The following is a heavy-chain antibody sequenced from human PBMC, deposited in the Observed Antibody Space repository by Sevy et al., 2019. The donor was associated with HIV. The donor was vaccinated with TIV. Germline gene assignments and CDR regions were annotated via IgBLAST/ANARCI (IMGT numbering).Heavy chain of an antibody. D-gene: IGHD1-26*01. V-gene: IGHV3-21*01. CDR2: ISGLSNYI. Sequence: GGSLRLSCAASGFTFSSYSMNWVRQAPGKGLEWVSFISGLSNYIYYADSVKGRFTISRDNAKNSVYLQMNSLRAEDTAVYYCASDRGVGTSSYGMDVWGQGTTVTVSS. CDR3: ASDRGVGTSSYGMDV. J-gene: IGHJ6*02. CDR1: GFTFSSYS.